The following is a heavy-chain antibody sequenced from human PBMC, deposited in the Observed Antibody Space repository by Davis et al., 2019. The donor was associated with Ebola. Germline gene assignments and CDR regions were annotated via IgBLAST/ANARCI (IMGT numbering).Heavy chain of an antibody. CDR3: ARTEAYSSSWYYYYYYMDV. Sequence: PSETLSLTCAVYGGSFSGYYWSWIRQPPGKGLEWIGEINHSGSTNYNPSLKSRVTISVDTSKNQFSLKLRSVTAADTAVYYCARTEAYSSSWYYYYYYMDVWGKGTTVTVSS. CDR2: INHSGST. J-gene: IGHJ6*03. V-gene: IGHV4-34*01. CDR1: GGSFSGYY. D-gene: IGHD6-13*01.